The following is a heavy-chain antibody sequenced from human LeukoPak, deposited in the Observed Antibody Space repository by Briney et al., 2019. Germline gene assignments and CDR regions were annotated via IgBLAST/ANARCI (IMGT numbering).Heavy chain of an antibody. CDR1: GSTFPSYS. Sequence: SVKVSCQASGSTFPSYSITWVRQAPGQGLEWMGWISAYSGNTNYAQKLQGRVTMTTDTSTSTAYMELRSLRSDDTAVYYCARVGVGLSGSYNYWGQGTLVTVSS. CDR2: ISAYSGNT. D-gene: IGHD1-26*01. CDR3: ARVGVGLSGSYNY. V-gene: IGHV1-18*01. J-gene: IGHJ4*02.